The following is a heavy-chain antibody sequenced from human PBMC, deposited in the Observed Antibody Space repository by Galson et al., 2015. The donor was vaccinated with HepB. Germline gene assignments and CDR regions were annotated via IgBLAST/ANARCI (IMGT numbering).Heavy chain of an antibody. D-gene: IGHD3-9*01. CDR3: ATYLGSTGFDF. CDR2: LVPENGDT. Sequence: SVKVSCKVSGYNLIELSIHWVRQAPGKGLEWMGNLVPENGDTLLAQKFEGRVRMTEDTSSDTTYMELSSLRSEDTGVCFCATYLGSTGFDFWGQGTMVTVSS. J-gene: IGHJ3*01. CDR1: GYNLIELS. V-gene: IGHV1-24*01.